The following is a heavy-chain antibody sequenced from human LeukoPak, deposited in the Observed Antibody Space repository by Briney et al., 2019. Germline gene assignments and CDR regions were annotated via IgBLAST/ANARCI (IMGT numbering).Heavy chain of an antibody. J-gene: IGHJ4*02. Sequence: GASVKVSCKASGYTFTGYYMHWVRQAPGQGLEWMGWINPNSGGTNYAQKLQGRVTMTTDTSTSTAYMELRSLRSDDTAVYYCARVGVRYSSSWYRNFDYWGQGTLVTVSS. D-gene: IGHD6-13*01. V-gene: IGHV1-2*02. CDR1: GYTFTGYY. CDR3: ARVGVRYSSSWYRNFDY. CDR2: INPNSGGT.